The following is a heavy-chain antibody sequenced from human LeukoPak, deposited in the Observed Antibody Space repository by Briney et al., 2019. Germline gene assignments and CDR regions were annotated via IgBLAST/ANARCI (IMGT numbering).Heavy chain of an antibody. D-gene: IGHD2/OR15-2a*01. J-gene: IGHJ4*02. CDR3: AGHHPRNTVDF. Sequence: ETSETLSLTCTVSGGSISGYYWGWIRQPPGKGLEWIAYISDIGSINYNPSLKSRVTISLDTSKNQFSLKLSSVTAADTAVYYCAGHHPRNTVDFWGQGTLVTVSS. V-gene: IGHV4-59*08. CDR1: GGSISGYY. CDR2: ISDIGSI.